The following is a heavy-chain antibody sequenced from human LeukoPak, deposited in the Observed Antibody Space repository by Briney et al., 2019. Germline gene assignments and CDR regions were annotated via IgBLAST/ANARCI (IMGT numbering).Heavy chain of an antibody. CDR1: GFTFSSYA. CDR2: IISTGDST. J-gene: IGHJ4*02. Sequence: GGSLRLSCAASGFTFSSYAMSWVRQAPGKGLEWVSTIISTGDSTYYADSVKGRFTISRDNSKNTLYLQMNSLRAEDTAVYYCAKDRYSGSYRPFDSWGQRTLVTVSS. D-gene: IGHD1-26*01. CDR3: AKDRYSGSYRPFDS. V-gene: IGHV3-23*01.